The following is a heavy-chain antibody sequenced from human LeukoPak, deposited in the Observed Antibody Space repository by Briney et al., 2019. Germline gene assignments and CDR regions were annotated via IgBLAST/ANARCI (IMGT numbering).Heavy chain of an antibody. V-gene: IGHV1-2*02. CDR3: AREESSIAARVPDY. CDR1: GYTFTGYY. J-gene: IGHJ4*02. D-gene: IGHD6-6*01. Sequence: ASVKVSCKASGYTFTGYYMHWVRQDPGQGLEWMGWINPNSGGTNYAQKFQGRVTMTRDTSISTAYMELSRLRSDDTAVYYCAREESSIAARVPDYWGQGTLVTVSS. CDR2: INPNSGGT.